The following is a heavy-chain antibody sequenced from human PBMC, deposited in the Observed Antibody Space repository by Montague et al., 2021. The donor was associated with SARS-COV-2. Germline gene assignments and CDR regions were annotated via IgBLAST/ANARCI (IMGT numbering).Heavy chain of an antibody. CDR3: ASSGITLTGLDAFDI. J-gene: IGHJ3*02. V-gene: IGHV6-1*01. Sequence: CAISGESVSSKSVAWNWIRQSPSRGLEWLGRTYYRSKWDSDYAESVKRRLAITPDTSKNQVSLQLNSVIPEDTAVYFCASSGITLTGLDAFDIWGQGTMVTVSS. CDR1: GESVSSKSVA. D-gene: IGHD3-9*01. CDR2: TYYRSKWDS.